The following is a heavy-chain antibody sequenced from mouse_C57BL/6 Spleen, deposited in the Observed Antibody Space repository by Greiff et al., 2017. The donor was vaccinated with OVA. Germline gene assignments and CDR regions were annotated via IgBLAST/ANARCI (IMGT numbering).Heavy chain of an antibody. CDR2: IDPETGGT. CDR3: TRGDYSWFAY. J-gene: IGHJ3*01. Sequence: QVQLQQSGAELVRPGASVTLSCKASGYTFTDYEMHWVKQTPVHGLEWIGAIDPETGGTAYNQKFTGKAILTADKSSSTAYMELRSLTSEDSAVYYCTRGDYSWFAYWGQGTLVTVSA. CDR1: GYTFTDYE. D-gene: IGHD1-1*01. V-gene: IGHV1-15*01.